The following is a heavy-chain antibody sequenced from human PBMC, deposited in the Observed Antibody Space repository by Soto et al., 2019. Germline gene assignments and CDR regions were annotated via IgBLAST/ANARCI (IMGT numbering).Heavy chain of an antibody. V-gene: IGHV4-31*03. Sequence: QVQLQESGSGLLKPSQTLSLDCSVSGDSLRRGFHHWSWIRQTPGKALQLIGYIDTNGDTHYDPTLRNRLNMSIVTTESRFSLKVTSVTAADTAVYYCARGTVYYCPNDKCGFVFDHWGQGALVTVTS. CDR3: ARGTVYYCPNDKCGFVFDH. CDR2: IDTNGDT. CDR1: GDSLRRGFHH. J-gene: IGHJ4*02. D-gene: IGHD2-8*01.